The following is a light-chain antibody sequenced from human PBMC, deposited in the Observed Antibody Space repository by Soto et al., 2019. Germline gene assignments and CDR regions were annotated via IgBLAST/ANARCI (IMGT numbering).Light chain of an antibody. CDR3: QQSYSTPYT. V-gene: IGKV3-20*01. CDR1: QSVSSNK. CDR2: GAS. J-gene: IGKJ2*01. Sequence: EIVLTQSPGTLSLSPGERATLSCRASQSVSSNKLAWYQQKPGQAPRLLIYGASGRATGIPDRFSGSGSGTDFTLTISRLEPEDFATYYCQQSYSTPYTFGQGTKLEIK.